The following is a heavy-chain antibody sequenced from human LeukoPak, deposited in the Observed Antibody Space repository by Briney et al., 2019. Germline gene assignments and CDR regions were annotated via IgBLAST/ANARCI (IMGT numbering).Heavy chain of an antibody. D-gene: IGHD2-15*01. CDR1: GDSITSSNYY. CDR2: IYYSGST. J-gene: IGHJ5*02. Sequence: SETLSLTCTVSGDSITSSNYYWGWLRQAPGTGLEWIASIYYSGSTYYYPSLKSRVTISVATSKNQFSLTLRSVTAADTAVYYCATRSIVVVVTAAPGFDPWGQGTLVTVSS. V-gene: IGHV4-39*01. CDR3: ATRSIVVVVTAAPGFDP.